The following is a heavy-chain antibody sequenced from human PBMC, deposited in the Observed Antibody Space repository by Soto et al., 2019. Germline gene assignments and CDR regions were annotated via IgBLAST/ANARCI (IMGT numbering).Heavy chain of an antibody. V-gene: IGHV4-59*08. CDR3: ARSSYYYDSSGYFFSWFDP. CDR1: GDSIGTHY. CDR2: IYYTGST. J-gene: IGHJ5*02. D-gene: IGHD3-22*01. Sequence: QVQLQESGPALVKPSETLSLTCTISGDSIGTHYWSWIRQPPGKGLEWIGDIYYTGSTKFNPSLQCRVTMSVDTSTNQFSLRLSSVTAADTAVYYCARSSYYYDSSGYFFSWFDPWGQGTLVTVSS.